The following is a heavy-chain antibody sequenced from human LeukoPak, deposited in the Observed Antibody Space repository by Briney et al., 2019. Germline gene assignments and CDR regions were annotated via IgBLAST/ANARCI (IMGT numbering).Heavy chain of an antibody. CDR2: IKQDGSEK. J-gene: IGHJ4*02. CDR1: GFTFSSYW. D-gene: IGHD6-19*01. V-gene: IGHV3-7*01. Sequence: GGSLRLSCAASGFTFSSYWMSRVRQAPGKGLEWVGNIKQDGSEKYYVDSVKGRFTISRDNAKNSLYLQMNSLRAEDTAVYYCARERYSSGWYLFDYWGQGTLVTVSS. CDR3: ARERYSSGWYLFDY.